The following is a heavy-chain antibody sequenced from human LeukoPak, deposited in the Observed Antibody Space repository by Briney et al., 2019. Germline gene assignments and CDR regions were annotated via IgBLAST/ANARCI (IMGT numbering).Heavy chain of an antibody. Sequence: PSETLSHTCTVSGGSISSYYWSWIRQPPGKGLEWIGYIYYSGSTNYNPSLKSRVTISVDTSKNQFSLKLSSVTAADTAVYYCARGTRGSVSSWGRGTLVTVSS. CDR2: IYYSGST. V-gene: IGHV4-59*01. CDR1: GGSISSYY. CDR3: ARGTRGSVSS. D-gene: IGHD3-10*01. J-gene: IGHJ2*01.